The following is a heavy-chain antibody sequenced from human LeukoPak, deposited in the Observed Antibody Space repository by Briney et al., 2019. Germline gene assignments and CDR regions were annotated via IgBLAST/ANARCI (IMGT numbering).Heavy chain of an antibody. Sequence: SQTLSLPCTVSGGSISSGGYYWRWLRQHPGKGLEWVGYIYYSGSTYYNPSLKRRVTISVDTSKNQFSLKLSSVTAADTAVYYCARGDCSSTSCYDRYWGQGTLVTVSS. V-gene: IGHV4-31*03. CDR3: ARGDCSSTSCYDRY. D-gene: IGHD2-2*01. CDR2: IYYSGST. CDR1: GGSISSGGYY. J-gene: IGHJ4*02.